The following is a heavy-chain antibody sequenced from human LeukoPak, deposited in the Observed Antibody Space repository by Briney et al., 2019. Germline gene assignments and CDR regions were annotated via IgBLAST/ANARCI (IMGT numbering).Heavy chain of an antibody. Sequence: GGSLRLSGAASGFTFSSYAMHWVRQAPGKGLEWVAVISYDGSNKYYADSVKGRFTISRDNSKNTLYLQMNSLRAEDTAVYYCARGMWYCSGGSCFPSDYWGQGTLVTVSS. J-gene: IGHJ4*02. CDR2: ISYDGSNK. CDR3: ARGMWYCSGGSCFPSDY. CDR1: GFTFSSYA. V-gene: IGHV3-30-3*01. D-gene: IGHD2-15*01.